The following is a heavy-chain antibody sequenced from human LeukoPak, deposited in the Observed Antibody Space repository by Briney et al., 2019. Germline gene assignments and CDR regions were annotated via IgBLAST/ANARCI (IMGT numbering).Heavy chain of an antibody. CDR2: ISAYNGNT. D-gene: IGHD5-12*01. CDR1: GYTFTSYG. J-gene: IGHJ6*02. CDR3: ARDAGGWLRLYYYGMDV. V-gene: IGHV1-18*01. Sequence: ASVKVSSKASGYTFTSYGISWVRQAPGQGLEWMGWISAYNGNTNYAQKLQGRVTMTTDTSTSTAYMELRSLRSDDTAVYYCARDAGGWLRLYYYGMDVWGQGTTVTVSS.